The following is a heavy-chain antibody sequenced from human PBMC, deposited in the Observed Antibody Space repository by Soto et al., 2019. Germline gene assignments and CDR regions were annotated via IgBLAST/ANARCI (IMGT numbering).Heavy chain of an antibody. V-gene: IGHV3-30*18. CDR2: ISYDGSNK. CDR3: AKNEQWLGFNY. D-gene: IGHD6-19*01. CDR1: GFTFSSYG. Sequence: QVQLVESGGGVVQPGRSLRLSCAASGFTFSSYGMHWVRQAPGKGLEWVAVISYDGSNKYYADSVKGRFTISRDNSKNTLYLQMNSLRAEDTAVYYCAKNEQWLGFNYWGQGTLVTVSS. J-gene: IGHJ4*02.